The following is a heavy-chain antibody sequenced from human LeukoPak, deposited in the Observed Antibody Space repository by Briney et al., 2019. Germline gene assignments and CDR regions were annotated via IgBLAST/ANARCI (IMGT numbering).Heavy chain of an antibody. Sequence: ASVKVSCKASGYTFTGHYMHWVRQAPGQGLEWMGWINPNSGYTNFAQKFQGRVTITRDTSISTAYMELSRLRSADTAVYYCARDLPPIGSGNYEFPDYWGQGTLVTVSS. J-gene: IGHJ4*02. V-gene: IGHV1-2*02. D-gene: IGHD1-26*01. CDR3: ARDLPPIGSGNYEFPDY. CDR1: GYTFTGHY. CDR2: INPNSGYT.